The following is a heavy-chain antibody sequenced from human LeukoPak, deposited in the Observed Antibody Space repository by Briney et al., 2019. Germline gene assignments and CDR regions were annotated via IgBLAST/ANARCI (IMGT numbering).Heavy chain of an antibody. J-gene: IGHJ6*03. V-gene: IGHV3-23*01. Sequence: GGSLRLSCAASGFAFSSYAMSWVRQAPGKGLEWVSAISGSGGSTYYADSVKGRFTISRDNSKNTLYLQMNSLRAEDTAVYYCAKGYGWEASYYYYYMDVWGKGTTVTISS. CDR2: ISGSGGST. D-gene: IGHD1-26*01. CDR3: AKGYGWEASYYYYYMDV. CDR1: GFAFSSYA.